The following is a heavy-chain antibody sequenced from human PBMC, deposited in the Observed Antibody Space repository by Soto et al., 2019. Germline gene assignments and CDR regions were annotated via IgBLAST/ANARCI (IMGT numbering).Heavy chain of an antibody. CDR1: GGSFTSNNW. V-gene: IGHV4-4*02. CDR2: IYYSGTT. D-gene: IGHD5-18*01. Sequence: SETLSLTCAVSGGSFTSNNWWTWVRQLPGKGLEWIGDIYYSGTTYHNPSLRSRLTISGDASKNQFSLKLSSVTAADTALYYCARGRGYSYGPYYFDYWGQGTLVTVSS. CDR3: ARGRGYSYGPYYFDY. J-gene: IGHJ4*02.